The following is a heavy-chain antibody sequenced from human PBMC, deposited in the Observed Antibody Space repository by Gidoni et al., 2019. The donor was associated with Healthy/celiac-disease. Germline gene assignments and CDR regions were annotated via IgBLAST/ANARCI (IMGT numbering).Heavy chain of an antibody. V-gene: IGHV3-13*04. CDR2: IGTPGKT. D-gene: IGHD6-13*01. J-gene: IGHJ3*02. CDR3: ARAFMYSSSWYEVGAFDI. Sequence: EVQLVESGGGLVQPGGSLRLSCAASGFTFSSYDMHWVRQDTGKGLEWVSSIGTPGKTYYPGAVKGRFTISRENAKNSLYLQMNSLRAGDTAVYYCARAFMYSSSWYEVGAFDIWGQGTMVTVSS. CDR1: GFTFSSYD.